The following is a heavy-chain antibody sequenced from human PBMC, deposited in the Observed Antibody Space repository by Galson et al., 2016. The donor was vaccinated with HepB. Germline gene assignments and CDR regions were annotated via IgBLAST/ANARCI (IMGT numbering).Heavy chain of an antibody. J-gene: IGHJ4*02. CDR3: RIGTAGIDY. Sequence: SLRLSCAASGFTLSNYWMNWVRQVPGKGLMWVSHINPDGSNIAYADSVKGRFTISRDNAKNTLYLQMNSLRAEDTAVYYCRIGTAGIDYWGQGTLVTVSS. CDR1: GFTLSNYW. V-gene: IGHV3-74*01. CDR2: INPDGSNI. D-gene: IGHD6-13*01.